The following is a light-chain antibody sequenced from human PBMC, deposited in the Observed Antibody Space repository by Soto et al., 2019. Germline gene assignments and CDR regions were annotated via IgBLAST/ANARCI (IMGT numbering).Light chain of an antibody. Sequence: EIVLTQSPGTLSLSPGERATLSCRASQSVSSGYLAWYQQKPGQAPRLLIYGACSRATGIPDRFSGSGSGTDFTLTISRMEPEDFAVDYCQKHGSSPWTFGQGTKVEIK. CDR3: QKHGSSPWT. CDR1: QSVSSGY. V-gene: IGKV3-20*01. J-gene: IGKJ1*01. CDR2: GAC.